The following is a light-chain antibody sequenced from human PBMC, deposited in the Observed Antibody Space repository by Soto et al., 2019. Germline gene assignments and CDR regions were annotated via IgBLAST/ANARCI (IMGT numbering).Light chain of an antibody. J-gene: IGLJ2*01. Sequence: QSVLTQPPSASGTPGQRVTISCSGSSSNIGTNTVNWYQQLPGTAPKLLIYSNNYRPSGVPDRFSGSKSGTSASLAISGLQSEDEADYYCAAWDDSLNGLVFGGGTKLTV. CDR2: SNN. CDR1: SSNIGTNT. V-gene: IGLV1-44*01. CDR3: AAWDDSLNGLV.